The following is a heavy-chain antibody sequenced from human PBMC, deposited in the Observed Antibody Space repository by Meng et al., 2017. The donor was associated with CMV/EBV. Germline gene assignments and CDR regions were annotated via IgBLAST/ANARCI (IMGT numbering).Heavy chain of an antibody. D-gene: IGHD3-16*01. J-gene: IGHJ6*02. Sequence: GESLKISCAASGFTFSSYWMHWVRQAPGKGLVWVSRINSDGSSTSYADSVKGRFTISRDNSKNTLYLQMSSLRAEDTAVYYCATDGGLPPYYYGLDVWGQGTTVTVSS. V-gene: IGHV3-74*01. CDR3: ATDGGLPPYYYGLDV. CDR2: INSDGSST. CDR1: GFTFSSYW.